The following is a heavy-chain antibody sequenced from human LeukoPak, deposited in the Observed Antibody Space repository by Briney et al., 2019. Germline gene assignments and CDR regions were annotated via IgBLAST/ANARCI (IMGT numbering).Heavy chain of an antibody. CDR1: GFTFDTYG. V-gene: IGHV3-30*18. CDR3: AKEKAIGTINYGLDV. D-gene: IGHD1-1*01. Sequence: GGSLRLSCAASGFTFDTYGMLWVRQAPGKGLEWVAVIAYGGSNKYYADSVKGRFTISRDNSKNTLYLQMNSLRGEDTAVYYCAKEKAIGTINYGLDVWGQGTTVTVSS. J-gene: IGHJ6*02. CDR2: IAYGGSNK.